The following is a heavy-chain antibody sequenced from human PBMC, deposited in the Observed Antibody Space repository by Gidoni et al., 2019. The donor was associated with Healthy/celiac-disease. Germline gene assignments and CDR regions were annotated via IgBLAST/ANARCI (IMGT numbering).Heavy chain of an antibody. CDR1: GYTFTSYY. CDR2: INPSGGST. V-gene: IGHV1-46*01. CDR3: AAEGYDSSGYPGAFDI. J-gene: IGHJ3*02. Sequence: QVQLVQSGAEVTKPGASVKVSCQASGYTFTSYYMPWVRPAPGQGLEWMGIINPSGGSTSYAQKFQGRVTMTRDTSTSTVYMELSSLRSEDTAVYYCAAEGYDSSGYPGAFDIGGQGTMVTVSS. D-gene: IGHD3-22*01.